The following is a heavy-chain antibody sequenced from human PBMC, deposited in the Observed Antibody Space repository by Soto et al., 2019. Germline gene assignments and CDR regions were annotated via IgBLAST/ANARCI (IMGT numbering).Heavy chain of an antibody. D-gene: IGHD3-3*01. CDR2: ISGSGGST. Sequence: GGSLRLSCAASGFTFSSYAMSWVRQAPGKGLEWVSAISGSGGSTYYADSVKGRFTISRDNSKNTLYLQMNSLRAEDTAVYYCAKVHLRFLEWLLGPDWFDPWGQGTLVTVSS. CDR3: AKVHLRFLEWLLGPDWFDP. V-gene: IGHV3-23*01. CDR1: GFTFSSYA. J-gene: IGHJ5*02.